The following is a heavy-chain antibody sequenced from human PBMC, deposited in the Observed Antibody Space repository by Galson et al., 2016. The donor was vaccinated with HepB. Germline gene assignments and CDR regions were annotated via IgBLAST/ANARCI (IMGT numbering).Heavy chain of an antibody. CDR1: GYTFINYY. J-gene: IGHJ6*02. CDR3: ARDRGSKSLKGYGMDV. V-gene: IGHV1-46*01. Sequence: SVKVSCKASGYTFINYYMHWVRQAPGQGLEWMGIGNPRTGSTSYAQKFQDRVTVTRDTSTSTVYMELSSLRSEDTAVYYCARDRGSKSLKGYGMDVWGQGTTVNVAS. D-gene: IGHD3-10*01. CDR2: GNPRTGST.